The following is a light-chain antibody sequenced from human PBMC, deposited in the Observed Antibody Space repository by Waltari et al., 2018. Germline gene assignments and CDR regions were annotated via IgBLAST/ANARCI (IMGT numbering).Light chain of an antibody. J-gene: IGLJ2*01. V-gene: IGLV2-14*01. CDR2: DVS. Sequence: QSALTQPASVSGSPGQSITISCTGTTSHVGGYNYVPWYQQPPGHAPKLMIYDVSKRPSGVSNRFSGSKSGNTASLTISGLQAEDEADYYCSSYTSSSTLVFGGGTKLTVL. CDR3: SSYTSSSTLV. CDR1: TSHVGGYNY.